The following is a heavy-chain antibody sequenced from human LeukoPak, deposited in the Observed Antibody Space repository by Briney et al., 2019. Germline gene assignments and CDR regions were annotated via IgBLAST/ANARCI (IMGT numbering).Heavy chain of an antibody. Sequence: PSETLSLTCAVSGGSISSSNWWSWVRQPPGKGLEWIGEIYHSGSTNYNPSLKSRVTMSVDTSKNQFSLKLSSVTAADTAVYYCARSAITMVRGVIISYFDYWGQGTLVTVSS. D-gene: IGHD3-10*01. CDR3: ARSAITMVRGVIISYFDY. CDR2: IYHSGST. J-gene: IGHJ4*02. V-gene: IGHV4-4*02. CDR1: GGSISSSNW.